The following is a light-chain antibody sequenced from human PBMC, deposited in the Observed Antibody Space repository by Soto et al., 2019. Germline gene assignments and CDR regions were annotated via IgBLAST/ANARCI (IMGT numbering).Light chain of an antibody. Sequence: QSVLTQPPSASGTPGQRVTISCTGSSSNIGAGYDVHWYQQLPGTAPKLLIYGNSNRPSGVPDRFSGSKSGTSASLAITGLQAEDEADYYCQSYDSSLSGPCVFGTGTKVTVL. V-gene: IGLV1-40*01. CDR3: QSYDSSLSGPCV. CDR1: SSNIGAGYD. CDR2: GNS. J-gene: IGLJ1*01.